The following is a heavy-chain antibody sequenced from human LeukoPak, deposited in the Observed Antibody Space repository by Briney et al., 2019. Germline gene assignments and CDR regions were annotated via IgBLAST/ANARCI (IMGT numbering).Heavy chain of an antibody. V-gene: IGHV5-51*01. Sequence: KVSCKAPGYTFTGYYMHWVRQMPGKGLEWMGIIYPGDSETRYSPSFQGRVTISADKSISTAYLQWSSLKASDTAMYYCARRRDLYSGSYYPFDYWGQGTLVTVSS. CDR1: GYTFTGYY. J-gene: IGHJ4*02. D-gene: IGHD1-26*01. CDR2: IYPGDSET. CDR3: ARRRDLYSGSYYPFDY.